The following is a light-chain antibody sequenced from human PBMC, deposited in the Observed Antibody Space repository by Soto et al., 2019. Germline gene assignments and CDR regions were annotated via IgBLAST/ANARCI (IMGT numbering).Light chain of an antibody. CDR2: GAS. Sequence: EIVLTQSPGTLSVSPGERATLSCRASQSVSSNLARYQQKPGQAPRLLIYGASSRATGIPDRFSGSGSGTDFTLTISRLEPEDFAVYYCQQYGSSPITFGQGTRLEI. J-gene: IGKJ5*01. CDR3: QQYGSSPIT. V-gene: IGKV3-20*01. CDR1: QSVSSN.